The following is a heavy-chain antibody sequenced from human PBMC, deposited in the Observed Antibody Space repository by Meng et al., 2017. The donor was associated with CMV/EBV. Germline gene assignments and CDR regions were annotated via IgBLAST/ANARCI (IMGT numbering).Heavy chain of an antibody. Sequence: VLLQEWGPGLVKPSETLSLSCSVSGGFFSGFFWTWIRQPAGKGLEWIGRIYSTGGTNYNPSFESRVTISLDGSNNQFSLKLNSVTAADTAIYYCARERGDDSGYNFDSWGQGTLVTVSS. D-gene: IGHD3-22*01. V-gene: IGHV4-4*07. J-gene: IGHJ4*02. CDR1: GGFFSGFF. CDR2: IYSTGGT. CDR3: ARERGDDSGYNFDS.